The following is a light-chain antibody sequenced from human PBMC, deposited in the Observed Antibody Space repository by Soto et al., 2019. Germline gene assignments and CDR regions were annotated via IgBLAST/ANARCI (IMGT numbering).Light chain of an antibody. J-gene: IGKJ5*01. Sequence: EIVLAQSPATLSLSPGESATLSCRDSQSVSIYLAWYQQKPGKAPRLLIYDASNRATGIPARFSGSGSGTDFTLNISSLEPEDFAVYYCQQRRNWPPKITFGQGTRLEIK. CDR1: QSVSIY. CDR2: DAS. CDR3: QQRRNWPPKIT. V-gene: IGKV3-11*01.